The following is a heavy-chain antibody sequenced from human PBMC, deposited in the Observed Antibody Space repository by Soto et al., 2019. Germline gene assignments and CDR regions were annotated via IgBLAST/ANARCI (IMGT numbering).Heavy chain of an antibody. J-gene: IGHJ4*02. CDR1: GYTFTNYG. CDR2: ISADTGDT. V-gene: IGHV1-18*01. CDR3: ARDRVGGDKWQDK. Sequence: QVQLVQSGAELKKPGASVKVSCRTSGYTFTNYGITWVRQAPGQGLEWVGWISADTGDTSYARKLQGRVTITTDTSTGTAYMELGGLRSDDTAMYYCARDRVGGDKWQDKWGQGTPVTVSS. D-gene: IGHD1-26*01.